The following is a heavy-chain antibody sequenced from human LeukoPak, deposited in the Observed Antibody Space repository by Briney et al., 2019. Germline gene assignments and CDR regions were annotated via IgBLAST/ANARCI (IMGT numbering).Heavy chain of an antibody. CDR1: GLTFSSHG. CDR3: AKDDNYIRFLS. J-gene: IGHJ5*02. D-gene: IGHD3-16*01. Sequence: GETLRLSCAASGLTFSSHGMNWVRQAPGKGLEWVSGITGSGGNRYYADSVKGRFTISRDNSKNTLYLQMNSLRAEDTAVYYCAKDDNYIRFLSWGQGTLVTVSS. V-gene: IGHV3-23*01. CDR2: ITGSGGNR.